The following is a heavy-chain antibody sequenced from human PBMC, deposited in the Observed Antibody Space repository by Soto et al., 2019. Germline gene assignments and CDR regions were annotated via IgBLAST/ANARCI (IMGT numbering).Heavy chain of an antibody. Sequence: QVQLVQSGAEVKKPGSSVKVSCKASGGTFSSYAISWVRQAPGQGLEWMGGIIPIFGTANYAQKFQGRVTITANESTSTAYMELSSLRSEDTSVYYCARSGSGSYYDYAFDIWGQGTMVTVSS. CDR1: GGTFSSYA. D-gene: IGHD1-26*01. J-gene: IGHJ3*02. CDR3: ARSGSGSYYDYAFDI. CDR2: IIPIFGTA. V-gene: IGHV1-69*01.